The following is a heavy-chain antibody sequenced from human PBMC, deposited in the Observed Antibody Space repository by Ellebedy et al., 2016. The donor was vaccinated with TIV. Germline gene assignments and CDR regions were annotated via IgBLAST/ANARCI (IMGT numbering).Heavy chain of an antibody. J-gene: IGHJ1*01. CDR2: IWYDGSKT. V-gene: IGHV3-33*06. D-gene: IGHD3-9*01. CDR1: GFAFSSSG. CDR3: AKPYDILISPFHH. Sequence: GESLKISCVASGFAFSSSGMHWVRQAPGQGLELVAGIWYDGSKTYYADSVKGRFTISRDDPKNTLFLQMNSLRAEDTAVYYCAKPYDILISPFHHWGQGTLVTVSS.